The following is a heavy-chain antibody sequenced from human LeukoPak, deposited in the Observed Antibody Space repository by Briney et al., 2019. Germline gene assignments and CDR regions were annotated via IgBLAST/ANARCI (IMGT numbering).Heavy chain of an antibody. D-gene: IGHD6-19*01. Sequence: ASVKVSGKASGYTFTGYYMHWVRQAPGQGLEWMGWINPNSGGTNYAQKFQGWVTMTRDTSISTAYMELSRLRSDDTAVYYCARDLMSRGWFGTFDYWGQGTLVTVSS. CDR2: INPNSGGT. CDR1: GYTFTGYY. V-gene: IGHV1-2*04. J-gene: IGHJ4*02. CDR3: ARDLMSRGWFGTFDY.